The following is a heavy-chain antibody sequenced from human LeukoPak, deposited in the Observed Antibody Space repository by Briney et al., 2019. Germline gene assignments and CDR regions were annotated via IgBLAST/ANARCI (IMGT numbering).Heavy chain of an antibody. V-gene: IGHV4-39*01. J-gene: IGHJ3*02. Sequence: PSETLSLTCTVSGGSIRSSYYYWGWIRQPPGKGLEWIGSIYDSGSTYYNPSLKSRVTISVDTSKNQFSLKLNSVTAADTAVYYCARHDTIFGVVNPTDAFDIWGQGTMVTVSS. CDR3: ARHDTIFGVVNPTDAFDI. CDR1: GGSIRSSYYY. D-gene: IGHD3-3*01. CDR2: IYDSGST.